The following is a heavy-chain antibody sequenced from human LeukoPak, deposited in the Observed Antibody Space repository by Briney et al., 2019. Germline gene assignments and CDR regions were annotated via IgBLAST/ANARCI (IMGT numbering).Heavy chain of an antibody. D-gene: IGHD3-10*01. CDR3: ARGPDSGSHFAWFDP. J-gene: IGHJ5*02. CDR1: GGSFSGFY. Sequence: PSETLSLTCAVCGGSFSGFYWSWVRQPPGKGLEWIGEINRSGSTHYNPSFKSRVTILVDTSRSQFSLKLTSVTAADTAVYYCARGPDSGSHFAWFDPWGQGTLVTVSS. CDR2: INRSGST. V-gene: IGHV4-34*01.